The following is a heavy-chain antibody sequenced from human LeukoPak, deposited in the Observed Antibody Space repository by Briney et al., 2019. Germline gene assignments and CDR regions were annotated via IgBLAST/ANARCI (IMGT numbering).Heavy chain of an antibody. CDR3: ARVALYSSSWYLYY. V-gene: IGHV1-18*01. CDR1: GYTFTSYG. CDR2: ISAYNGNT. D-gene: IGHD6-13*01. J-gene: IGHJ4*02. Sequence: ASVKVSCKASGYTFTSYGISWVRQAPGQGLEWKGWISAYNGNTNYAQKLQGRVTMTTDTSTSTAYMELRSLRSDDTAVYYCARVALYSSSWYLYYWGQGTLVTVSS.